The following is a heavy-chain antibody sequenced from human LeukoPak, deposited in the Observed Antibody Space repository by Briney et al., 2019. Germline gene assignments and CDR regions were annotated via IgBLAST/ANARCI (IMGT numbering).Heavy chain of an antibody. CDR3: ASWAGYCSSNNCYATSLDY. D-gene: IGHD2-2*01. V-gene: IGHV1-18*01. J-gene: IGHJ4*02. CDR1: GYTFSNYG. CDR2: ISAYNINT. Sequence: ASVKVSCKASGYTFSNYGLTWVPQAPGQGLEWIGWISAYNINTNVAQRFQGRVTMTTDTSTNTAYMELRSLRSDDTAGYYCASWAGYCSSNNCYATSLDYWGQGTLVTVSA.